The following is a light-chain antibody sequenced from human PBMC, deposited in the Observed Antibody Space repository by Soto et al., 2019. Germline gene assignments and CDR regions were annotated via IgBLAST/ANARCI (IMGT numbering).Light chain of an antibody. J-gene: IGLJ3*02. Sequence: QSVLTQSPSVSGAPRQSVNISCSGNNSNIGSNAVHWYQQLPGKAPKLLMYYNDMLPSGVSDRFSGSKSGTSASLAISGLQSEDEGDYYCATWDDRLTAWVFGGGTKLTFL. CDR1: NSNIGSNA. CDR2: YND. CDR3: ATWDDRLTAWV. V-gene: IGLV1-36*01.